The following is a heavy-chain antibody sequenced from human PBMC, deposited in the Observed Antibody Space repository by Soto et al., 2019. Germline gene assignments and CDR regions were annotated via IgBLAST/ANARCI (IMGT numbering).Heavy chain of an antibody. CDR1: GFTFSSYG. V-gene: IGHV3-30*18. D-gene: IGHD4-4*01. Sequence: QSGGSLRLSCAASGFTFSSYGMHWVRQAPGKGLEWVAVISYDGSNKYYADSVRGRFTISRDNSKNTLFLQMNSLRAEDTAVYYCAKEIGHSKPFDYWGQGTLVTVSS. CDR3: AKEIGHSKPFDY. CDR2: ISYDGSNK. J-gene: IGHJ4*02.